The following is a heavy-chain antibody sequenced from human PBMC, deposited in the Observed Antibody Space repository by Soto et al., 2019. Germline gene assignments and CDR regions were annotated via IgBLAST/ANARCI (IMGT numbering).Heavy chain of an antibody. CDR1: GFTFSNDW. Sequence: EAQLVESGGGLVQPGGSLRLSCAASGFTFSNDWMHWVRQAPGKGLVWVSRVNRDGSSTNYADSVKGRFTISRDNAKNTLYLQMNSLRVEDTAIYFCARGRGGIYASDYWGQGTLVTVSS. V-gene: IGHV3-74*01. J-gene: IGHJ4*02. CDR3: ARGRGGIYASDY. CDR2: VNRDGSST. D-gene: IGHD1-26*01.